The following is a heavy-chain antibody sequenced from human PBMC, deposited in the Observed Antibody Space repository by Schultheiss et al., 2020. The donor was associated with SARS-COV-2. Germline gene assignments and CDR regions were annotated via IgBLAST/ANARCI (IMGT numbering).Heavy chain of an antibody. CDR1: GYTFTSYW. CDR2: IYPGDSDT. Sequence: GESLKISCKGSGYTFTSYWIGWVRQMPGKGLEWMGIIYPGDSDTRYSPSFQGQVTISADKSISTAYLQWSSLKASDTAMYYCARDDLIVGATGACDVWGQGTLVTVSS. CDR3: ARDDLIVGATGACDV. D-gene: IGHD1-26*01. J-gene: IGHJ4*02. V-gene: IGHV5-51*01.